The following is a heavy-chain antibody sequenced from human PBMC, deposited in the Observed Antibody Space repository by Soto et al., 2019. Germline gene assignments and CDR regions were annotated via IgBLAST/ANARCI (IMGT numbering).Heavy chain of an antibody. D-gene: IGHD3-3*01. J-gene: IGHJ4*02. CDR1: GFTFSNAW. CDR3: TTFWLLEWLSMNDY. V-gene: IGHV3-15*07. Sequence: LRLSCAASGFTFSNAWMNWVRQAPGKGLEWVGRIKSKTDGGTTDYAAPVKGRFTISRDDSKNTLYLQMNSLKTEDTAVYYCTTFWLLEWLSMNDYWGQGTLVTVSS. CDR2: IKSKTDGGTT.